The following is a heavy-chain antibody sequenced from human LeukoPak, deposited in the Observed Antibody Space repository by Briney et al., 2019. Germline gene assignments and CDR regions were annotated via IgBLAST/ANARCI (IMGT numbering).Heavy chain of an antibody. D-gene: IGHD1-26*01. J-gene: IGHJ4*02. CDR3: ARGFGGPIVGGTWFDY. Sequence: GGSLRLSCTASGLTFSSVWMNWVRQAPGKGLEWVAVISHDGSNKYFADSVKGRFSISRDNSKNTLYLQMNSLRAEDTAVYYCARGFGGPIVGGTWFDYWGQGTLVTVSS. CDR1: GLTFSSVW. CDR2: ISHDGSNK. V-gene: IGHV3-30-3*01.